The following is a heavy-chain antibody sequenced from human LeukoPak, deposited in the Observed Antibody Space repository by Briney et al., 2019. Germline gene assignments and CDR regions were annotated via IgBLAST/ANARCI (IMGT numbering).Heavy chain of an antibody. J-gene: IGHJ4*02. D-gene: IGHD3-3*01. CDR1: GYTFTSYD. Sequence: EGSVKVSCKASGYTFTSYDINWVRQATGQGLEWMGWMNPNSGNTGYAQKFQGRVTMTRNTSISTAYMELSSLRSEDTAVYYCAISPITIFGVVTSIPYWGQGTLVTVSS. CDR2: MNPNSGNT. V-gene: IGHV1-8*01. CDR3: AISPITIFGVVTSIPY.